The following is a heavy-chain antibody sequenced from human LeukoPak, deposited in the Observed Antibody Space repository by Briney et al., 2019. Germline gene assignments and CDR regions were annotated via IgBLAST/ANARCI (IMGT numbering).Heavy chain of an antibody. CDR1: GGSISSYY. V-gene: IGHV4-59*08. J-gene: IGHJ3*02. Sequence: PPETLSLTCTVSGGSISSYYWSWIRQPPGKGLEWIGYIYYSGSTYYNPSLKSRVTISVDTSKNQFSLKLSSVTAADTAVYYCARVLLGVILPYAFDIWGQGTMVTVSS. CDR2: IYYSGST. CDR3: ARVLLGVILPYAFDI. D-gene: IGHD2-21*01.